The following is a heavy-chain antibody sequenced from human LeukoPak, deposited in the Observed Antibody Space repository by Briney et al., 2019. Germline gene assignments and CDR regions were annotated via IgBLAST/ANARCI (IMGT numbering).Heavy chain of an antibody. J-gene: IGHJ6*03. D-gene: IGHD3-10*01. CDR3: AIIPWFGEFDYMGV. CDR2: ISSSTTYT. V-gene: IGHV3-21*01. CDR1: GFAFSTYS. Sequence: GGSLRLSCAASGFAFSTYSINWVRQAPGKGLEWVSSISSSTTYTYYGDSMKGRFTISRDNAKNSLYLQMNNLRAEDTAVYYCAIIPWFGEFDYMGVWGKGTTVTISS.